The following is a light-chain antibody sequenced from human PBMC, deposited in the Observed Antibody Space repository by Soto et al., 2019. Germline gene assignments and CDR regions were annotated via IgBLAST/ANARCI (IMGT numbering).Light chain of an antibody. J-gene: IGKJ4*01. Sequence: EIVLTQSPGTLSLSPGERATLSCRASQSVSSSYFAWYQQKPGQAPRLLIYGASSRATGLPDRFSGSGSGTDFTLTISRLEPEDFAVYYCQQYGSSPPLTFGGGTKVEIK. CDR2: GAS. V-gene: IGKV3-20*01. CDR3: QQYGSSPPLT. CDR1: QSVSSSY.